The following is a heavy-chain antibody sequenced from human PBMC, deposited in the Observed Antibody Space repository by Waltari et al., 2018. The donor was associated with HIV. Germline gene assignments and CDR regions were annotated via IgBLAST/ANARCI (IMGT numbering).Heavy chain of an antibody. J-gene: IGHJ6*02. CDR2: IKQDGSEK. V-gene: IGHV3-7*01. CDR3: ARADYDFWSGSVYYYYGMDV. CDR1: GFTFSSSW. Sequence: EVQLVESGGGLVQPGGSLRLSCGATGFTFSSSWMSWVRKAPGKGLEWVANIKQDGSEKYYVDSVKGRFTISRDNAKNSLYLQMNSLRAEDTAVYYCARADYDFWSGSVYYYYGMDVWGQGTTVTVSS. D-gene: IGHD3-3*01.